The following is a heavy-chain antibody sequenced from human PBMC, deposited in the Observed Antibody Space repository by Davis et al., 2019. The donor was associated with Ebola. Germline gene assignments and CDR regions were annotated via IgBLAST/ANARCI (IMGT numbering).Heavy chain of an antibody. V-gene: IGHV3-30*02. CDR3: AKEGDYYGSGSYGDN. Sequence: GESLKISCAASGFTFSSYAMSWVRQAPGRGLEWVAFVRSHGSDDHYADSVKGRFTISRDNSKNTLYLQMNSLRPEDTAVYYCAKEGDYYGSGSYGDNWGQGTLVTVSS. J-gene: IGHJ4*02. D-gene: IGHD3-10*01. CDR2: VRSHGSDD. CDR1: GFTFSSYA.